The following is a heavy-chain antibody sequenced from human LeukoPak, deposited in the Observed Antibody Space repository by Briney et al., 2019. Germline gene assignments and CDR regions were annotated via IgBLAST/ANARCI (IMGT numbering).Heavy chain of an antibody. Sequence: PSQTLSLTCTVSGGSISSGGYYWSWIRQPAGKGLEWIGRIYTSGSTNYNPSLKSRVTISVDTSKNKFSLKESSVPAADTAVYYCARDLGRYGAYWGQGTLVTVSS. V-gene: IGHV4-61*02. J-gene: IGHJ4*02. CDR1: GGSISSGGYY. CDR3: ARDLGRYGAY. D-gene: IGHD4-17*01. CDR2: IYTSGST.